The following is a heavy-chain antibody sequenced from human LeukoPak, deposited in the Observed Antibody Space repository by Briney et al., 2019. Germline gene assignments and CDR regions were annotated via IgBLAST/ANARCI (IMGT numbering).Heavy chain of an antibody. CDR3: ARDKAGMSSWSFDY. CDR2: INIKSDGT. V-gene: IGHV1-2*02. CDR1: RYTFTGYY. J-gene: IGHJ4*02. Sequence: ASVKVSCTASRYTFTGYYIDWVRPAPRQGGEWMGWINIKSDGTNYTQKFQGRVTVTRDTYISTAYMELSRLRSDDTAVYYCARDKAGMSSWSFDYWGQGTLVSVSS. D-gene: IGHD1-14*01.